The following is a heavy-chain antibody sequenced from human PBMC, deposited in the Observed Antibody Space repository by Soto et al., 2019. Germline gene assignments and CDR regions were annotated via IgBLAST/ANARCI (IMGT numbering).Heavy chain of an antibody. D-gene: IGHD3-3*01. Sequence: QVQLQQWGAGLLKPSETLSLTCAVYGGSFSGYYWSWIRQPPGKGLEWIGEINHSGSTNYNPSLKCRVTISVDTSKNQFSLKLSSVTAADTAVYYCARGGFWSGYPPVYWGQGTLVTVSS. V-gene: IGHV4-34*01. J-gene: IGHJ4*02. CDR3: ARGGFWSGYPPVY. CDR1: GGSFSGYY. CDR2: INHSGST.